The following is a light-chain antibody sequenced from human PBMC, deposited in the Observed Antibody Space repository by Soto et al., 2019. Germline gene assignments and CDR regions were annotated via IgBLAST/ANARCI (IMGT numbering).Light chain of an antibody. CDR1: QSISSW. CDR3: QQYSSYERA. V-gene: IGKV1-5*03. Sequence: DIQMTQSPSTLSASVGDRVTITCRASQSISSWLAWYQQKPGKAPKLLIYKASSLESGVPSRFSGSGSGTEFTLTISSLQPDDFATYYCQQYSSYERAFGQGTKVEIK. J-gene: IGKJ1*01. CDR2: KAS.